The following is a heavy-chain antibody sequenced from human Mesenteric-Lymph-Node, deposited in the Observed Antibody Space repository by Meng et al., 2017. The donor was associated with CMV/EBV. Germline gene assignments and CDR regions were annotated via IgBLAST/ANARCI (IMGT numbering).Heavy chain of an antibody. D-gene: IGHD5-18*01. CDR2: IYYSGST. Sequence: SETLSLTCTVSGGSISSYYLSWIRQPPGKGLEWIGYIYYSGSTNYNPSLKSRVTISVDTSKNQFSLKLSSVTAADTAVYYCARSGGQLWFDYWGQGTLVTVSS. V-gene: IGHV4-59*01. CDR3: ARSGGQLWFDY. J-gene: IGHJ4*02. CDR1: GGSISSYY.